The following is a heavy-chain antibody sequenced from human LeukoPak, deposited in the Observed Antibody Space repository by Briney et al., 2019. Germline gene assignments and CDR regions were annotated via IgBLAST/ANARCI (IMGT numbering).Heavy chain of an antibody. Sequence: ASVKVSCKASGYTFTSYYIHWVRQAPGQGLEWMGIINPSGGSTTYAQRFQGRVTMTRETSTSTVYMELSSPRSEDTAVYYCARWDEYSYGQPQGGSLDYWGQGTLVTVSS. D-gene: IGHD5-18*01. J-gene: IGHJ4*02. CDR2: INPSGGST. V-gene: IGHV1-46*01. CDR1: GYTFTSYY. CDR3: ARWDEYSYGQPQGGSLDY.